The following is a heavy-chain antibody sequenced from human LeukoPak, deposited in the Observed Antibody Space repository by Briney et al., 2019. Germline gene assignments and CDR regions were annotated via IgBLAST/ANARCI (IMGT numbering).Heavy chain of an antibody. J-gene: IGHJ4*02. CDR1: GYTFTGYY. V-gene: IGHV1-2*02. CDR3: ARVETYCGGDCYSHFDY. D-gene: IGHD2-21*02. CDR2: INPNSGGT. Sequence: ASVEVSCKASGYTFTGYYMHWVRQAPGQGLEWMGWINPNSGGTNYAQKFQGRVTMTRDTSISTAYMELSRLRSDDTAVYYCARVETYCGGDCYSHFDYWGQGTLVTVSS.